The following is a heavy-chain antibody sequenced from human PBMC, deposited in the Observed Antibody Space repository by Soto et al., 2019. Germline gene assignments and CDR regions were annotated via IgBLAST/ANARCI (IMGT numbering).Heavy chain of an antibody. D-gene: IGHD5-18*01. CDR3: AGELWLVGRDV. J-gene: IGHJ6*02. V-gene: IGHV1-18*01. Sequence: QVQLVQSGAEVKKPGASVKVSCKASGYTFTSYGISWVRQAPGQGLEWMGWISAYNGNTNYAQKLQGRVTMTTDTSQSPGYMEPGRPRSEDPAVYYCAGELWLVGRDVWGQGTTVPVSS. CDR2: ISAYNGNT. CDR1: GYTFTSYG.